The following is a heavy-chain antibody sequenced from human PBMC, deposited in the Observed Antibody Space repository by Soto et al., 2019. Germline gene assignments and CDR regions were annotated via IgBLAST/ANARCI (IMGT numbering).Heavy chain of an antibody. CDR1: GFTFSNAW. CDR3: TATFRFLEWYYDY. D-gene: IGHD3-3*01. V-gene: IGHV3-15*01. CDR2: IKSKTDGGTT. Sequence: GGSVRLSCAASGFTFSNAWMSWVRQAPGKGLEWVGRIKSKTDGGTTDYAAPVKGRFTISRDDSKNTLYLQMNSLKTEDTAVYYCTATFRFLEWYYDYWGQGTLVTVSS. J-gene: IGHJ4*02.